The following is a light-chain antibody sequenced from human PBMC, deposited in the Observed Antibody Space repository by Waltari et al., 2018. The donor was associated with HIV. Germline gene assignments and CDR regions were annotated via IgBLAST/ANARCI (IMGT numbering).Light chain of an antibody. Sequence: QSVLTPPPSASGTPGQRVTISCSGSSSNIGSNTVNWYQPLPGTAPKLLIYSNNQRPSGVPDRFSGSKSGTSASLAISGLQSEDEADYYCAAWDDSLNGPVFGGGTKLTVL. CDR2: SNN. CDR3: AAWDDSLNGPV. J-gene: IGLJ2*01. CDR1: SSNIGSNT. V-gene: IGLV1-44*01.